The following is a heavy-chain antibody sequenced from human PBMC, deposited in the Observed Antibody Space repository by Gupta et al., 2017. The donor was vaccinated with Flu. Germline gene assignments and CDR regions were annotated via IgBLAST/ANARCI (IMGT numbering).Heavy chain of an antibody. V-gene: IGHV3-33*01. CDR1: GFTFRSHG. Sequence: QVQLVESGGSVVQPGRSLKLSCAGSGFTFRSHGMHWVRQAPGKGLEWVAVIWYDGSNKYYADSVKDRFTISRDNSKNTLYLQMNSLRAEDTAVYYCARDPNYYDSSGGALDIWGQGTMVTVSS. J-gene: IGHJ3*02. CDR2: IWYDGSNK. CDR3: ARDPNYYDSSGGALDI. D-gene: IGHD3-22*01.